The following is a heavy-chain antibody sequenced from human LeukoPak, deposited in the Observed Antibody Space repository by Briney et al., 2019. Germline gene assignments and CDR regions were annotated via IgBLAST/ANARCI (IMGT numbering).Heavy chain of an antibody. CDR3: AKGGLVHRFDP. CDR2: ISGSGDNT. Sequence: GESLKISCAASGFTFSSYAMSWVRQAPGKGLEWVSGISGSGDNTYYADSVKGRFTISRDNSKNTLYLQMNSLRADDTAVYYCAKGGLVHRFDPWGQGTLVTVSS. CDR1: GFTFSSYA. J-gene: IGHJ5*02. V-gene: IGHV3-23*01.